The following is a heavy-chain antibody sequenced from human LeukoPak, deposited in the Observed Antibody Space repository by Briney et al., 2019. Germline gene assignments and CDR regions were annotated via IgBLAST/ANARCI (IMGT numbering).Heavy chain of an antibody. CDR3: ARGNDFWSGEAACWFDP. J-gene: IGHJ5*02. V-gene: IGHV4-59*01. CDR2: IYYSGST. D-gene: IGHD3-3*01. Sequence: SETLSLTCTVSGGSFSSYYWSWIWQPPGKGLEWIGYIYYSGSTNYNPSLKSRVTISVDTSKNQFSLKLSSVTAADTAVYYCARGNDFWSGEAACWFDPWGQGTLVTVSS. CDR1: GGSFSSYY.